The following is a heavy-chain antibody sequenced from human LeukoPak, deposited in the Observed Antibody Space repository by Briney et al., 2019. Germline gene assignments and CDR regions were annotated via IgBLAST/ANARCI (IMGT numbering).Heavy chain of an antibody. V-gene: IGHV4-59*08. D-gene: IGHD2-2*01. CDR1: GGSISSYY. Sequence: SETLSLTCTVSGGSISSYYWSWIRQPPGKGLEWIGYIYYSGSTNCNPSLKSRVTISVDTSKNQFSLKLSSVTAADTAVYYCASTLGYCSSTSCYASDYWGQGTLVTVSS. CDR2: IYYSGST. CDR3: ASTLGYCSSTSCYASDY. J-gene: IGHJ4*02.